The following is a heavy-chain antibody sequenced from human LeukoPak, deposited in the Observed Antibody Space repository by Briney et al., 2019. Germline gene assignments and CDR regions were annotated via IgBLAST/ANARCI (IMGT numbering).Heavy chain of an antibody. D-gene: IGHD4-11*01. Sequence: SVKVSCTASGGTFSSYAISWVRQAPGQGLKWMGGIIPIFGTANYAQKFQGRVTITADESTSTAYMELSSLRSEDTAVYYCARMTRSMTTMSYYYGMDVWGQGTTVTVSS. V-gene: IGHV1-69*01. J-gene: IGHJ6*02. CDR3: ARMTRSMTTMSYYYGMDV. CDR2: IIPIFGTA. CDR1: GGTFSSYA.